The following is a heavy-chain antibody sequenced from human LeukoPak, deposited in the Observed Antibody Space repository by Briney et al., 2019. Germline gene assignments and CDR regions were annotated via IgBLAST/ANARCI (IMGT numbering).Heavy chain of an antibody. J-gene: IGHJ4*02. CDR2: INHSGST. D-gene: IGHD3-10*02. Sequence: GSLRLSCAASGFTFSNYAMSWVRQAPGKGLEWIGEINHSGSTNYNPSLKSRVTISVDTSKNQFSLKLSSVTAADTAVYYCARGYYYVKNWGQGTLVTVSS. CDR3: ARGYYYVKN. CDR1: GFTFSNYA. V-gene: IGHV4-34*01.